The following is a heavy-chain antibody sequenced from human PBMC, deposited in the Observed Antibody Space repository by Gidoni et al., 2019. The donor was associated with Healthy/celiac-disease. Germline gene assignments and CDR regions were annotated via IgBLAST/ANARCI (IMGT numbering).Heavy chain of an antibody. CDR2: ISSSSSYI. Sequence: EVQLVDSGGGLVKPGGSLRLSCAASGFTFSRYSMNWVRQAPGKGLEWVSSISSSSSYIYYADSVKGRFTISRDNAKNSLYLQMNSLRAEDTAVYYCARDGTNQGYFDWLSTFDYWGQGTLVTVSS. CDR1: GFTFSRYS. J-gene: IGHJ4*02. V-gene: IGHV3-21*01. D-gene: IGHD3-9*01. CDR3: ARDGTNQGYFDWLSTFDY.